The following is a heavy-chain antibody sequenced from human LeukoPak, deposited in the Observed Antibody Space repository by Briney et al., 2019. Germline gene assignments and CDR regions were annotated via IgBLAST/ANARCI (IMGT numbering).Heavy chain of an antibody. J-gene: IGHJ4*02. V-gene: IGHV4-59*08. CDR2: IYYSGST. D-gene: IGHD3-22*01. CDR1: GGSISSYY. CDR3: ASSPPTYYYGSSGYYPAGGFDY. Sequence: SETLSLTCTVSGGSISSYYWSWIRQPPGKGLEWIGYIYYSGSTNYNPSLKSRVTISVDTSKNQFSLKLSSVTAADTAVYYCASSPPTYYYGSSGYYPAGGFDYWGQGTLVTVSS.